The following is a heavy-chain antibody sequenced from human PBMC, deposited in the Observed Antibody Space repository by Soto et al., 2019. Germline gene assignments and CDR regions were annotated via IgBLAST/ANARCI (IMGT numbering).Heavy chain of an antibody. V-gene: IGHV5-10-1*01. D-gene: IGHD6-13*01. J-gene: IGHJ4*02. Sequence: ESLKVSFEGSGNSFPSYCISWVLQMPGKGLEWMGRIDPIDSYTNYSPSFQGQVTISADKSISTAYLEWSSLKASDTAIYYCARHGYSSICYGWAFDYWGQGTLVTASS. CDR1: GNSFPSYC. CDR2: IDPIDSYT. CDR3: ARHGYSSICYGWAFDY.